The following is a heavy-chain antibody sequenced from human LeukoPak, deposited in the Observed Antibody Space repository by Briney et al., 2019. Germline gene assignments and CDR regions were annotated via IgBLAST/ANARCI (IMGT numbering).Heavy chain of an antibody. CDR3: ARGGMVSNYEVYYYYYYMDV. CDR1: GGSISSYY. CDR2: IYYSGST. Sequence: SETLSLTCTVSGGSISSYYWSWIRQPPGKGLEWIGYIYYSGSTNYNPSLKSRVTISVDTSKNQFSLKLSSVTAADTAVYYCARGGMVSNYEVYYYYYYMDVWGKGTTVTVSS. D-gene: IGHD4-11*01. J-gene: IGHJ6*03. V-gene: IGHV4-59*01.